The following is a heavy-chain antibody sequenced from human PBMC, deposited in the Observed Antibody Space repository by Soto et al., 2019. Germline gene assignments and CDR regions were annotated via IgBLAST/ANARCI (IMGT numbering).Heavy chain of an antibody. D-gene: IGHD3-10*01. Sequence: QVQLVQSGAEEKKPGASVKVSCKASGYTFTSYAMHWVRQAPGQRLEWMGWINAGNGNTKYSQKFQGRVTITRDTSASTAYMELSSLRSEDTAVYYCARGPRRIWFGAPNYGMDVWGQGTTVTVSS. CDR1: GYTFTSYA. CDR2: INAGNGNT. V-gene: IGHV1-3*05. J-gene: IGHJ6*02. CDR3: ARGPRRIWFGAPNYGMDV.